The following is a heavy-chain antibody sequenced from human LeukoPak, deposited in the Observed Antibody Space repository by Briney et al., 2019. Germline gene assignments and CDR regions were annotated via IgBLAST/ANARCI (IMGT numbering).Heavy chain of an antibody. Sequence: GASVKVSCKASGYTFTSYYMHWVRQAPGQGLEWMGGIIPIFGTANYAQKFQGRVTITADKSTSTAYMELSSLRSEDTAVYYCAREPLPRYDSSGQTFGPWGQGTLVTVSS. D-gene: IGHD3-22*01. J-gene: IGHJ5*02. CDR1: GYTFTSYY. CDR3: AREPLPRYDSSGQTFGP. V-gene: IGHV1-69*06. CDR2: IIPIFGTA.